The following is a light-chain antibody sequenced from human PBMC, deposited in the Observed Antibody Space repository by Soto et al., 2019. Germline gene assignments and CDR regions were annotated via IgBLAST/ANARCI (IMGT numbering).Light chain of an antibody. J-gene: IGKJ1*01. CDR3: QKYNSAPRT. Sequence: DIQMPQSPSSLSASIGDRVTTTCRASQGINSFLAWYQQKPGKVPKLLIYAASTLQSGVPSRFRGSGSGTDFTLTISSLQPEDAATYYCQKYNSAPRTFGQGTKVDIK. CDR2: AAS. CDR1: QGINSF. V-gene: IGKV1-27*01.